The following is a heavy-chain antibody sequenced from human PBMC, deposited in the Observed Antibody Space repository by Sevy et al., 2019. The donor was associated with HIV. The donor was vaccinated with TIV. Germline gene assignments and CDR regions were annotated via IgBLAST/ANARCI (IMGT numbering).Heavy chain of an antibody. V-gene: IGHV4-34*01. CDR3: AGGDSLYLEWFFPTPDYYYYYGMDV. D-gene: IGHD3-3*01. CDR2: INHSGST. CDR1: GGSFSGYY. J-gene: IGHJ6*02. Sequence: SETLSLTCAVYGGSFSGYYWSWIRQPPGKGLEWIGEINHSGSTNYNPSLKSRVTISVDTPKNQFSLKLHSVTPAVSAVYYCAGGDSLYLEWFFPTPDYYYYYGMDVWGQGTTVTVSS.